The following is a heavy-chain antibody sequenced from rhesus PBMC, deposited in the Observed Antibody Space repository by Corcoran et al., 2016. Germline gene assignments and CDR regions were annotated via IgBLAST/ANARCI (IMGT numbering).Heavy chain of an antibody. CDR3: ARGDSNYHYGLDS. CDR2: TNPYNGNT. CDR1: GYTFTDYY. V-gene: IGHV1S2*01. D-gene: IGHD4-23*01. J-gene: IGHJ6*01. Sequence: QVQLVQSGAEVKKPGSSVKVSCKASGYTFTDYYMHWVRQAPRQGLEWMGWTNPYNGNTKYAQKFQGRVTMTRDTSTSTAYMELSSLRSEDTAVYYCARGDSNYHYGLDSWGQGVVVTVSS.